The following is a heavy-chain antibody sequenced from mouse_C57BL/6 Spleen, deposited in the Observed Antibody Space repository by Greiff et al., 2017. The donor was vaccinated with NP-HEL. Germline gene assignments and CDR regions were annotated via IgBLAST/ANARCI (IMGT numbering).Heavy chain of an antibody. CDR2: IDPSDSET. CDR3: AREGGWLLRYFDY. J-gene: IGHJ2*01. V-gene: IGHV1-52*01. CDR1: GYTFTSYW. Sequence: VQLQQPGAELVRPGSSVKLSCKASGYTFTSYWMHWVKQRPIQGLEWIGNIDPSDSETHYNQKFKDKATLTVDKSSSTAYMQLSSLTSEDSAVYYCAREGGWLLRYFDYWGQGTTLTVSS. D-gene: IGHD2-3*01.